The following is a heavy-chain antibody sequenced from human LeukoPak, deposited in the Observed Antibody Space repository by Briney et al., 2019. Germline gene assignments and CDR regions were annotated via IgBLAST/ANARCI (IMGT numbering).Heavy chain of an antibody. Sequence: GGSLRLSSAASGFTFSSYSMNWVRQAPGKGLEWVSYISSGGSTIYYADSVKGRFTISRDNAKNSLYLQLNSLRADDTAVYYCARYIRGAFFDYWGQGTLVTVSS. CDR1: GFTFSSYS. J-gene: IGHJ4*02. CDR3: ARYIRGAFFDY. V-gene: IGHV3-48*04. CDR2: ISSGGSTI. D-gene: IGHD1-26*01.